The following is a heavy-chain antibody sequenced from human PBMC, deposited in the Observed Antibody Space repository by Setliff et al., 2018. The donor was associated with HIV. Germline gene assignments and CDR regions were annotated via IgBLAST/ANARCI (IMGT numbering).Heavy chain of an antibody. CDR3: ARGWGHDGFDF. Sequence: PSETLSLTCAVYGRSFSGYYWNWIRQSPGKVLEWIGEINHSGGTNYNPSLKSRVSMSIDTSKNQFSLNVSSVTAADTAVYYCARGWGHDGFDFWGQGTMVTVSS. V-gene: IGHV4-34*01. CDR1: GRSFSGYY. D-gene: IGHD7-27*01. CDR2: INHSGGT. J-gene: IGHJ3*01.